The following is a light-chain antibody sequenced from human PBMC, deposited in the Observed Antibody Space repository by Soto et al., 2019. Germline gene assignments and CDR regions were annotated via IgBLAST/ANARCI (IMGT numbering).Light chain of an antibody. CDR1: QSVSSSY. J-gene: IGKJ2*01. CDR2: GAS. V-gene: IGKV3-20*01. Sequence: EIVLTQSPGTLSLSPWERATLSCRASQSVSSSYLAWYQQKPGQAPRLLIYGASSRATGIPDRFSGSGSGTDFTLTISRLEPEDFAVYYCHQYGSSPPRTFGQGTKLEIK. CDR3: HQYGSSPPRT.